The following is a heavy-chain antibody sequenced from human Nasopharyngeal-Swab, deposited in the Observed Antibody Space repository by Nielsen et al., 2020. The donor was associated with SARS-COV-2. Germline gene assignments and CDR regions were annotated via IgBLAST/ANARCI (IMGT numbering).Heavy chain of an antibody. D-gene: IGHD2-2*01. CDR2: IYYSGST. CDR1: GGSISSGGYY. CDR3: ARIYCSTTSCSNFDY. J-gene: IGHJ4*02. V-gene: IGHV4-31*03. Sequence: SETLSLTCTVSGGSISSGGYYWSWIRQHPGKGLEWIGYIYYSGSTYYNPSLKSRVTISVDTSKNQFSLELSSVTAADTAVYYCARIYCSTTSCSNFDYWGQGTLVTVSS.